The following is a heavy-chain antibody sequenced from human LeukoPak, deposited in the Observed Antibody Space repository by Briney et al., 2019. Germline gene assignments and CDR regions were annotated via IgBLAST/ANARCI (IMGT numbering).Heavy chain of an antibody. CDR2: ISGSGGST. Sequence: GGSLRLSCAASGFTFSSYAMSWVRQAPGKGLEWVSAISGSGGSTYYADSVKGRFTISRDNSKNTLYLQMNSLRAEDTAVCYCAKLSQQWLVFDAFDIWGQGTMVTVSS. D-gene: IGHD6-19*01. J-gene: IGHJ3*02. CDR3: AKLSQQWLVFDAFDI. V-gene: IGHV3-23*01. CDR1: GFTFSSYA.